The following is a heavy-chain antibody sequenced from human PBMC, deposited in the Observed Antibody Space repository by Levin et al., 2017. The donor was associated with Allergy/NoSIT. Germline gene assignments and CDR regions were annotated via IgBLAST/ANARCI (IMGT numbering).Heavy chain of an antibody. V-gene: IGHV6-1*01. J-gene: IGHJ4*02. CDR2: TYYRSKWYN. Sequence: SQTLSLPCAISGDSVSSNSAAWDWIRQSPSRGLEWLGRTYYRSKWYNDYAVSVKSRITISADTSKDQFSLQLNSVTPEDTAVYYCAREHPDSSAWVQHLYYFDFWGQGTLVTVSS. D-gene: IGHD6-19*01. CDR1: GDSVSSNSAA. CDR3: AREHPDSSAWVQHLYYFDF.